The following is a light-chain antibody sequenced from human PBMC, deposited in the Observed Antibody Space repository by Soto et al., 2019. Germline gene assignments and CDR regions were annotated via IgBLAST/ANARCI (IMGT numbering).Light chain of an antibody. Sequence: QSALTQPASVSGSPGQSIAISCTGTFSDVGGYDYVSWYQQHPDKAPKLMIYEVTKRPSGVSNRFSGSKSGNTASLTISGLQPEDEADYYCSSHASGITRVFGSGTKLTVL. CDR1: FSDVGGYDY. CDR3: SSHASGITRV. J-gene: IGLJ1*01. CDR2: EVT. V-gene: IGLV2-14*01.